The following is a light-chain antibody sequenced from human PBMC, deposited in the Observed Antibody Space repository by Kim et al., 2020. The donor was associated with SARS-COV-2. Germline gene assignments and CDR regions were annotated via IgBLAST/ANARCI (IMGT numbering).Light chain of an antibody. CDR3: NSRDSSGNHPYVV. V-gene: IGLV3-19*01. CDR2: GKN. Sequence: GQTVRITCQGGSLRSYYASWYQQKPGQAPVLVIYGKNNRPSGIPDRFSGSSSGNTASLTITGAQAEDEADYYCNSRDSSGNHPYVVFGGGTQLTVL. J-gene: IGLJ2*01. CDR1: SLRSYY.